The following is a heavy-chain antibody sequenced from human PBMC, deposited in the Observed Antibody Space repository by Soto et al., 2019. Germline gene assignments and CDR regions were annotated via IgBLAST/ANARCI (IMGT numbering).Heavy chain of an antibody. J-gene: IGHJ4*02. V-gene: IGHV6-1*01. Sequence: SQTLSLTCAISVDMVSSNSAAWDLISQSPSRGLEWLGRTYYRSKWYNDYAVSVKSRITINPDTSKNQFSLQLNSVTHEDTAVYYCAREPRKPGFDYWGQGTRVTV. CDR2: TYYRSKWYN. CDR1: VDMVSSNSAA. CDR3: AREPRKPGFDY.